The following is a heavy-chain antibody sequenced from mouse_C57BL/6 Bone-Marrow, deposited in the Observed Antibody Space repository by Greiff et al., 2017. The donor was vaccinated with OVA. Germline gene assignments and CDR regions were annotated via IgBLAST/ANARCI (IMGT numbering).Heavy chain of an antibody. CDR2: IRSKSNNYAT. J-gene: IGHJ4*01. V-gene: IGHV10-1*01. Sequence: EVNVVESGGGLVQPKGSLKLSCAASGFSFNTYAMNWVRQAPGKGLEWVARIRSKSNNYATYYDDSVKDRFTISRDDSESMLYLQMNNVKTEDTARYYGVRGDTGAMDYWGQGTSVTVSS. CDR3: VRGDTGAMDY. CDR1: GFSFNTYA. D-gene: IGHD3-3*01.